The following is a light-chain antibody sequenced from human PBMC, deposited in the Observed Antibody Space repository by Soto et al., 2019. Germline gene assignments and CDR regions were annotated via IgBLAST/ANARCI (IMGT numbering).Light chain of an antibody. CDR3: AAWDASLNGWV. CDR1: SSNIGSNN. J-gene: IGLJ3*02. CDR2: GNN. V-gene: IGLV1-44*01. Sequence: QSVLTQPPSASGTPGQRCTISCSGSSSNIGSNNVNWYQQLPGTAPKVLIFGNNQRPSGVPDRFSGSKSGTSASLASSGLQSEDEADYYCAAWDASLNGWVFGGGTKLTVL.